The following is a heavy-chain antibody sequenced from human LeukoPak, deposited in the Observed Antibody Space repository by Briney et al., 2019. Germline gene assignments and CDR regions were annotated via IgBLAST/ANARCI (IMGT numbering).Heavy chain of an antibody. J-gene: IGHJ6*02. CDR2: ISYDGSNK. D-gene: IGHD3-10*01. CDR3: AKTPVSGSYGGGYYYYYGMDV. CDR1: GFTFSSYG. V-gene: IGHV3-30*18. Sequence: QAGGSLRLSCAASGFTFSSYGMHWVRQAPGKGLEWVAVISYDGSNKYYADSVKGRFTISRDNSKNTLYLQMNSLRAEDTAVYYCAKTPVSGSYGGGYYYYYGMDVWGQGTTVTVSS.